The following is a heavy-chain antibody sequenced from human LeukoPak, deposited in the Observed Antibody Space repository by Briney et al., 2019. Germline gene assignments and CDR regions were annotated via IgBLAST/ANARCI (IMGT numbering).Heavy chain of an antibody. CDR2: ISNSGFYI. V-gene: IGHV3-21*01. CDR1: ELIFTREY. CDR3: VTDGASDI. J-gene: IGHJ3*02. Sequence: GGSLRLSCEVSELIFTREYMTWVRQAPGKGLEWVSSISNSGFYIYYADSVKGRFVVSRDNANNSLYLQMNSLRDEDTAVYYCVTDGASDIWGQGTMVTVSS.